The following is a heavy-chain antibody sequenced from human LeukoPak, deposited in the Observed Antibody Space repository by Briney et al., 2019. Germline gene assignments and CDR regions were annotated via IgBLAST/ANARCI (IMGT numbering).Heavy chain of an antibody. Sequence: SPSFQGQVTISADKSISTAYLQWRSLKASDTAMYYCARRGYYSSSWIDYWGQGTLVTVSS. CDR3: ARRGYYSSSWIDY. D-gene: IGHD6-13*01. V-gene: IGHV5-51*01. J-gene: IGHJ4*02.